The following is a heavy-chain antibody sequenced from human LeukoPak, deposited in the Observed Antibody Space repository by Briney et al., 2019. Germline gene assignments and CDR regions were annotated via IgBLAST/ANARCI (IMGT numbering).Heavy chain of an antibody. CDR2: ISWNSGSI. Sequence: GGSLRLSCAASGFTFDDYAMHWVRQAPGKGLEWVSGISWNSGSIGYADSVKGRFTISRDNAKNSLYLQMNSLRAEDTALYYCAKAEPYCSSTSCYRENWYFDLWGRGTLVTVSS. J-gene: IGHJ2*01. V-gene: IGHV3-9*01. D-gene: IGHD2-2*01. CDR3: AKAEPYCSSTSCYRENWYFDL. CDR1: GFTFDDYA.